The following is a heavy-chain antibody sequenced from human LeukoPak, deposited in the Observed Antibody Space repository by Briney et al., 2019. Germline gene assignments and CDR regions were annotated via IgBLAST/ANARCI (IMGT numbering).Heavy chain of an antibody. Sequence: GESLKISCKGSGYSFTSYWIGWVRQMPGKGLEWMGIIYPGDSDTRYSPSFQGQVTISADKSISTAYLQWSSLKASDTAMYYCAGSQHCSGGSCYSSDWFDPWGQGTLVTVSS. J-gene: IGHJ5*02. CDR2: IYPGDSDT. CDR3: AGSQHCSGGSCYSSDWFDP. CDR1: GYSFTSYW. D-gene: IGHD2-15*01. V-gene: IGHV5-51*01.